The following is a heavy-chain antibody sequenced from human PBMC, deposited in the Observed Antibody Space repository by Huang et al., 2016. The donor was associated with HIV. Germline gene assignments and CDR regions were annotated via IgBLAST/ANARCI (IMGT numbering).Heavy chain of an antibody. V-gene: IGHV1-18*01. D-gene: IGHD1-1*01. CDR1: GYPFTSYG. CDR3: TREPWYAPTWNRSAASFI. Sequence: QAQLMQSGGEVKMTGASVRVSCKASGYPFTSYGISWVRQAPGQGLEWVGWASAGNRYTGYAQQCEGRVTLTGDTYTFTAYMEPTGMTSDDTAVYYCTREPWYAPTWNRSAASFIWGHGTMVTVSS. CDR2: ASAGNRYT. J-gene: IGHJ3*02.